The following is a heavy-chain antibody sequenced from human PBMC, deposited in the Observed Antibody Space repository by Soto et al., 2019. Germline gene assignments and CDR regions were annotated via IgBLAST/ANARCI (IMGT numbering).Heavy chain of an antibody. CDR3: AKHMDNYYYGMDV. V-gene: IGHV3-30*18. Sequence: QVQLVESGGGVVQPGRSLRLSCAASGFTFSSYGMHWVRQAPGKGLEWVAVISYDGSNKYYADSVKGRFTISRDNSKNTLYLQMNSLRAEDTAVYYCAKHMDNYYYGMDVWCQGTTVTVSS. CDR2: ISYDGSNK. J-gene: IGHJ6*02. CDR1: GFTFSSYG.